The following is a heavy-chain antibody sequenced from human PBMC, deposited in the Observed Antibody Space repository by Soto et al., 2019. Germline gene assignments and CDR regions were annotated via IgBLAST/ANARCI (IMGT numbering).Heavy chain of an antibody. CDR1: GFTFSSYA. CDR2: ISYEGSDK. CDR3: AKALGELSPESYDY. Sequence: QVQLVESGGGVVQPGRSLRLSCAASGFTFSSYAMHWVRQAPGKGLEWVAVISYEGSDKYYADSVKGRFTISRDNSTNTLNLQMNRLRADDTAVYYCAKALGELSPESYDYWGQGTLITVSS. V-gene: IGHV3-30*18. J-gene: IGHJ4*02. D-gene: IGHD3-16*02.